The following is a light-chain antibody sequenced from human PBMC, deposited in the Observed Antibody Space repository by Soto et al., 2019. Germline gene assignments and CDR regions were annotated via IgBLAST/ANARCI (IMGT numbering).Light chain of an antibody. CDR3: QQSYNTPRT. Sequence: DIQMTQSPSFLSASVGDRVTITCRASQTISSHLNWYQQKPGKAPNLLIYGAYSLQSGVPSRFSGSGSGTDFTHTISSLQPEDFATYYCQQSYNTPRTFGQGTKLEIK. V-gene: IGKV1-39*01. CDR2: GAY. J-gene: IGKJ2*01. CDR1: QTISSH.